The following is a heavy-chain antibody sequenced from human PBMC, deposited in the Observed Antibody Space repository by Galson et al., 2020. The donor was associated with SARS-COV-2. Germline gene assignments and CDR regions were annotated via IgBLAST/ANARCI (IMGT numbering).Heavy chain of an antibody. Sequence: GGSLRLSCAASGFTFSSYAMSWVRQAPGKGLEWVSAISGSGGSTYYADSVKGRFTISRDNSKNTLYLQMNSLRAEDTAVYYCAKVLGYCTNGVCVSTPYGSGSYYYYYYVMDVWGQGTTVTVSS. CDR2: ISGSGGST. D-gene: IGHD2-8*01. J-gene: IGHJ6*02. CDR1: GFTFSSYA. V-gene: IGHV3-23*01. CDR3: AKVLGYCTNGVCVSTPYGSGSYYYYYYVMDV.